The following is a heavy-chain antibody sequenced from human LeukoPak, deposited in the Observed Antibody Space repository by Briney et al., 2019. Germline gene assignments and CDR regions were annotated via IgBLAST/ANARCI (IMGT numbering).Heavy chain of an antibody. J-gene: IGHJ4*02. CDR2: INHSGTT. D-gene: IGHD3-9*01. CDR3: AKSKAYYDILTGYGPNYFDY. V-gene: IGHV4-34*10. CDR1: DGSLSGYY. Sequence: SETLSLTCAVYDGSLSGYYWSWIRQSPGEGLEWIGEINHSGTTIYNPSLTSRVTMSVDTSKNHFSLKLSSVTAADTAVYYCAKSKAYYDILTGYGPNYFDYWGQGTLVTVSS.